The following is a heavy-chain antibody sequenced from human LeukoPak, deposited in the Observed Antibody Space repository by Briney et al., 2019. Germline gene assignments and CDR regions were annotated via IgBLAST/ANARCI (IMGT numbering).Heavy chain of an antibody. CDR3: AELGITMIGGV. V-gene: IGHV3-11*04. CDR1: GFSLSDYY. J-gene: IGHJ6*04. CDR2: ITSSGSTI. Sequence: GGSLRLSCAASGFSLSDYYMSWIRQAPGKGLEWLSYITSSGSTIYYADSVKGRFTISRDNAKNSLYLQMNSLRAEDTAVYYCAELGITMIGGVWGKGTTVTISS. D-gene: IGHD3-10*02.